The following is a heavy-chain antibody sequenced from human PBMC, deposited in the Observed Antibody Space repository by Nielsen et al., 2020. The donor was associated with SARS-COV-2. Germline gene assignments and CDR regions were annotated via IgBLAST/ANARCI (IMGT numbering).Heavy chain of an antibody. Sequence: GGSLRLSCAASGFTFSSYGMHWVRQAPGKGLEWLAVITYDGLNEFYVKSVEGRFTISRDNSKNTLYLQMNSLRTEDTAVYYCARGGYCSSTSCYHDYWGQGTLVTVSS. J-gene: IGHJ4*02. D-gene: IGHD2-2*01. V-gene: IGHV3-30*03. CDR1: GFTFSSYG. CDR2: ITYDGLNE. CDR3: ARGGYCSSTSCYHDY.